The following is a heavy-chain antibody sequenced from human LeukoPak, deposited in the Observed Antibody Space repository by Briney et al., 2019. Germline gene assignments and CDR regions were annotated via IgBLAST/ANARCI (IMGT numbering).Heavy chain of an antibody. D-gene: IGHD3-10*01. Sequence: KPSETLSLTCTVSGXSISSSTYYWGWIRQPPGRGLEWIGTIYYRGSTYYNPSLKSRVTISVDTSNNQFSLRLSSVTAADTAVYYCAILGTGSSWGQGTLVTVSS. CDR3: AILGTGSS. CDR2: IYYRGST. CDR1: GXSISSSTYY. V-gene: IGHV4-39*01. J-gene: IGHJ5*02.